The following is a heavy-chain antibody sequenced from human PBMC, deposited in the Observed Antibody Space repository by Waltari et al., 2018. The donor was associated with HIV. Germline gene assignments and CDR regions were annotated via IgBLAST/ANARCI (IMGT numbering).Heavy chain of an antibody. D-gene: IGHD3-10*01. Sequence: QVHLVQSGAEVKKPGSSVRVSCKTSGYTFHAYFFYWARQAPGRALEWVGMINPNSRETKSAQRLEGRVTLTRDLSTSTGYMELSRLTPDDTAVYYCASVTDSGTALANWGQGTLISVSS. J-gene: IGHJ4*02. CDR2: INPNSRET. CDR3: ASVTDSGTALAN. CDR1: GYTFHAYF. V-gene: IGHV1-2*02.